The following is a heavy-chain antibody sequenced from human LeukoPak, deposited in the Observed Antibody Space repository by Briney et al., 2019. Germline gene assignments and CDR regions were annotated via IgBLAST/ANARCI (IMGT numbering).Heavy chain of an antibody. Sequence: PGGSLRLSCEASGFTLNSYGMHWVRQVPGQGLLWVSRIKSDGSSPTYADSVKDRFSISRDIAKNTLFLQMNSLRAEDTAVYYCARDKGWFGELSDADALDIWGQGTVVTVSS. CDR2: IKSDGSSP. V-gene: IGHV3-74*01. J-gene: IGHJ3*02. D-gene: IGHD3-10*01. CDR3: ARDKGWFGELSDADALDI. CDR1: GFTLNSYG.